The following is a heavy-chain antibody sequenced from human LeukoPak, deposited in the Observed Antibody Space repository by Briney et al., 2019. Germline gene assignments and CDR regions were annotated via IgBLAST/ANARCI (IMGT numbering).Heavy chain of an antibody. V-gene: IGHV3-21*01. CDR2: ISSSSSYI. D-gene: IGHD4-17*01. CDR3: AIMTTVTTKNNLNGY. CDR1: GFTFSRYS. Sequence: PGGSLRLSCAASGFTFSRYSMNWVRQAPGKGLEWVSSISSSSSYIYYADSVKGRFTISRDNAKNSLYLQMNSLRAEDTAVYYCAIMTTVTTKNNLNGYWGQGTLVTVSS. J-gene: IGHJ4*02.